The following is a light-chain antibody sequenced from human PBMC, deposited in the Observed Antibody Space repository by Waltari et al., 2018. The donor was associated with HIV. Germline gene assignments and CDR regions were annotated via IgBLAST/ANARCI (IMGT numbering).Light chain of an antibody. CDR2: WAS. J-gene: IGKJ2*01. Sequence: DIVMTQSPDSLAVSLGERATINCKSSQSVLHSSNNKNYLTWYQQKPGQPPKLLIYWASTRESGVPDRFSCSGSGTDFTLTISSLQAEDVSVYYCQQYYSTPLTFGQGTKLEIK. CDR3: QQYYSTPLT. CDR1: QSVLHSSNNKNY. V-gene: IGKV4-1*01.